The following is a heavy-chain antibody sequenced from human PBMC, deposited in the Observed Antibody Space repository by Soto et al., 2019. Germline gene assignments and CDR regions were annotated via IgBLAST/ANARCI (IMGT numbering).Heavy chain of an antibody. J-gene: IGHJ4*02. CDR3: AILGTYYFDNSDNYFDF. V-gene: IGHV1-3*01. CDR2: INAGNGNT. CDR1: GYTLTRYS. Sequence: ASVKVSCKASGYTLTRYSIHWVRQAPGQRLEWMGWINAGNGNTKFSQKFQGRVTITRDTSASTAYMELRGLRSEDTAVYYCAILGTYYFDNSDNYFDFWGQETLVTVSS. D-gene: IGHD3-22*01.